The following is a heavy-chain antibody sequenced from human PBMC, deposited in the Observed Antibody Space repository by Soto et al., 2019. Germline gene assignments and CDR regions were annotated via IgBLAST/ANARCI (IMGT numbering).Heavy chain of an antibody. V-gene: IGHV4-30-4*01. Sequence: SETLSLTCTASGGSIDSDDYYWTWIRQPPGKGLEWIGYIYSSGRTSYNPSLESRLTISIDTSKNQFSLHLNSVSAADTAVYFCARDRGTSPGFFDYWRQGTLVTVSS. D-gene: IGHD5-12*01. J-gene: IGHJ4*02. CDR2: IYSSGRT. CDR1: GGSIDSDDYY. CDR3: ARDRGTSPGFFDY.